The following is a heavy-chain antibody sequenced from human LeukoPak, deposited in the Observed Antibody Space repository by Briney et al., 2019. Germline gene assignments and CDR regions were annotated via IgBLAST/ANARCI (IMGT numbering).Heavy chain of an antibody. J-gene: IGHJ5*02. V-gene: IGHV3-48*04. CDR2: ISSPSNTI. CDR1: GFTFSSYS. CDR3: ARDGWFGDYNWFDP. Sequence: PGESLRLSCAASGFTFSSYSMNWVRQAPGKGLEWVSYISSPSNTIYYADSVKGRFTISRDNAKNSLYLQMNSLRAEDTAMYYCARDGWFGDYNWFDPWGQGTLVTVSS. D-gene: IGHD3-10*01.